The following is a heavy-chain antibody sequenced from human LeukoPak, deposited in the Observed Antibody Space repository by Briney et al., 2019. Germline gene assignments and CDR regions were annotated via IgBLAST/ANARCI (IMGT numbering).Heavy chain of an antibody. V-gene: IGHV4-34*01. CDR2: INHSGYT. CDR3: TRAVAGHPD. D-gene: IGHD6-19*01. J-gene: IGHJ4*02. Sequence: SEALSLTCAVSGVPFSNYYWSWVRQSPRQGLEWIGEINHSGYTNYNPSLKSRVTMSIDTSKNQFSLKLTSVTAADAGVYYCTRAVAGHPDWGQGTLVTVSS. CDR1: GVPFSNYY.